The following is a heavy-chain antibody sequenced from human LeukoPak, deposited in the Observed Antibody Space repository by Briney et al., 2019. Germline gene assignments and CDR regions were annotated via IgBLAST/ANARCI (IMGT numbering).Heavy chain of an antibody. CDR1: GFTFSSFW. D-gene: IGHD1-1*01. CDR3: ARDQRGNWNDTPRY. Sequence: GGSLRLSCSASGFTFSSFWMHWVRQTPEKGLVWVSRINLDGSGTTYADSVKGRFTISRDNGKNTLYLQMNSLRAEDTAVYYCARDQRGNWNDTPRYWGQGTLVTVSS. V-gene: IGHV3-74*01. J-gene: IGHJ4*02. CDR2: INLDGSGT.